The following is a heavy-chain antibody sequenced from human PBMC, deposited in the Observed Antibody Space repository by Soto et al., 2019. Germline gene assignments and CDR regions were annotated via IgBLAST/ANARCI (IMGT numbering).Heavy chain of an antibody. D-gene: IGHD3-10*01. CDR2: MNPHSGDT. J-gene: IGHJ4*02. CDR1: GYSFTSLH. CDR3: ARGSPGPVDH. V-gene: IGHV1-8*01. Sequence: VASVKVSCKASGYSFTSLHFNWVRQATGQGLEWIGRMNPHSGDTGFAQRFQGRVTMTRNTSINRAYMELRSLRYQDTAVYYCARGSPGPVDHWGQGTQVTVSS.